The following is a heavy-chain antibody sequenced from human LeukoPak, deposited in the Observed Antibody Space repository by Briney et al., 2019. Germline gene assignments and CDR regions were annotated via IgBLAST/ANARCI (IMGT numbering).Heavy chain of an antibody. CDR3: ARSVGAYFDY. D-gene: IGHD1-26*01. CDR1: GFALSSYA. CDR2: IGSGSNTI. J-gene: IGHJ4*02. Sequence: PGGSLRLSCAASGFALSSYAMNWVRQAPGKGLEWVSYIGSGSNTINYADSVKGRLTISRDNAKNSLYLQMDSLRAEDTAVYYCARSVGAYFDYWGQGTLVTVSS. V-gene: IGHV3-48*04.